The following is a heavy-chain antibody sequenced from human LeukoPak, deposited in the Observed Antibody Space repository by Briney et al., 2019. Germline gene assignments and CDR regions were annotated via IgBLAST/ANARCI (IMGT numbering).Heavy chain of an antibody. D-gene: IGHD3-22*01. Sequence: PGGSLRLSCAASGFTFWNYAMSWVRQAPGKGLEWVSAISGIGHSTFYAESVKGRFTLSRDNSKNTLYLQMNSLRAEDTAVYYCAKDYPDRSGYFWHLDLWGRGTLVTVSS. CDR2: ISGIGHST. CDR1: GFTFWNYA. CDR3: AKDYPDRSGYFWHLDL. V-gene: IGHV3-23*01. J-gene: IGHJ2*01.